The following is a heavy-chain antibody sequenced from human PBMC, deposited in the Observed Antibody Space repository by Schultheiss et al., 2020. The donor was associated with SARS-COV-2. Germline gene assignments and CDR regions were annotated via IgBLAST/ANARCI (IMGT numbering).Heavy chain of an antibody. CDR3: ARGVGGGLDY. CDR2: IWYDGSNK. CDR1: GFTFSSYG. V-gene: IGHV3-33*01. Sequence: GESLKISCAASGFTFSSYGMHWVRQAPGKGLEWVAVIWYDGSNKYYADSVKGRFTISRDNSKNTLYLQMNSLRAEDTAVYYCARGVGGGLDYWGQGTLVTVSS. D-gene: IGHD3-16*01. J-gene: IGHJ4*02.